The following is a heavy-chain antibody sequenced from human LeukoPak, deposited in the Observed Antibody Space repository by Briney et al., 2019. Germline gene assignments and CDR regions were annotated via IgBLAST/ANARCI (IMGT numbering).Heavy chain of an antibody. Sequence: PGGSLRLSCTASGFRFSDFWMHWVRQAPGKGLERVSRIRGDWHDTTYADSVKGRFTISRDNAQNTLYLQMNSLRVEDTAVYYCASDRVLGSGSLDNWGQGTLVTVSS. D-gene: IGHD3-10*01. J-gene: IGHJ4*02. CDR3: ASDRVLGSGSLDN. V-gene: IGHV3-74*01. CDR1: GFRFSDFW. CDR2: IRGDWHDT.